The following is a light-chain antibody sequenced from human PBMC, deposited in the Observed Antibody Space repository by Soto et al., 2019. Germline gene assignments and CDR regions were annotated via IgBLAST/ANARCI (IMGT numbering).Light chain of an antibody. Sequence: QSALTQPASVSGSPGQSITISCTGTSSDVGGFNYVSWYQQPPDKAPKLIIYEVSNRPSRVSNRFSGSKSGNTASLTISGLQAEDEADYYCSSYTDTATLVFGGGTEVTVL. V-gene: IGLV2-14*01. J-gene: IGLJ3*02. CDR3: SSYTDTATLV. CDR2: EVS. CDR1: SSDVGGFNY.